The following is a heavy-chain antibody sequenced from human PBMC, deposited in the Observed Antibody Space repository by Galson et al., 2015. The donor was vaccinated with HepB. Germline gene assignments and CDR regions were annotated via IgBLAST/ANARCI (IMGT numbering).Heavy chain of an antibody. V-gene: IGHV3-53*01. CDR1: GFTVSSNY. J-gene: IGHJ4*02. D-gene: IGHD2-2*01. Sequence: SLRLSCAASGFTVSSNYMSWVRQAPGKGLEWVSVIYTSGITFYADSVKGRFTISRDSSKNTLYLQMNSLRAEDTAVYYCARSVRTYCSRASCSPYYLDYWGQGTLVTVSS. CDR2: IYTSGIT. CDR3: ARSVRTYCSRASCSPYYLDY.